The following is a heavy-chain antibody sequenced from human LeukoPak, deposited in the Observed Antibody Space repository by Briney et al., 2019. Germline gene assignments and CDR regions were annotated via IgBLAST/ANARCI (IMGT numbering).Heavy chain of an antibody. Sequence: SETLSLTCTVSGGSISSYYWSWIRQPPGKGLEWIGYIYYSGSTNYNPSLKSRVTISADTSKNQFSMRLNSVTAADTAVYYCAKGAGPPWFDPWGQGTLVTVSS. CDR2: IYYSGST. V-gene: IGHV4-59*08. D-gene: IGHD6-19*01. CDR3: AKGAGPPWFDP. CDR1: GGSISSYY. J-gene: IGHJ5*02.